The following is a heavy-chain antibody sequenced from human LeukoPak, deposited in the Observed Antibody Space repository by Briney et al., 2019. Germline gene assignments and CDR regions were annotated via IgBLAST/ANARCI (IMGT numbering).Heavy chain of an antibody. V-gene: IGHV4-34*01. CDR1: GGSFSGYY. D-gene: IGHD2-15*01. CDR2: INHSGST. J-gene: IGHJ4*02. CDR3: ARKEYALLINY. Sequence: SETLSLTCAVYGGSFSGYYWSWIRQPPGKGLEWIGEINHSGSTNYNPSLKSRVTISVDTSKNQFSLKLSSVTAADTAVYYCARKEYALLINYWGQGTLVTVSS.